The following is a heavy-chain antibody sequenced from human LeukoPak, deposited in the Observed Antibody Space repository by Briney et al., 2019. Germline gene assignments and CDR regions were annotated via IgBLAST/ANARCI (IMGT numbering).Heavy chain of an antibody. CDR1: GGSISSYD. D-gene: IGHD5-18*01. V-gene: IGHV4-59*01. CDR3: ARDDTAMGS. CDR2: IYYSGST. J-gene: IGHJ4*02. Sequence: PSETLSLTCTASGGSISSYDWSWVRQAPGKGLEWVGYIYYSGSTNYNPSLKGRVTISVDTSKNQYSLKLSSVTAADKAVYYCARDDTAMGSWGQGPLVTVSS.